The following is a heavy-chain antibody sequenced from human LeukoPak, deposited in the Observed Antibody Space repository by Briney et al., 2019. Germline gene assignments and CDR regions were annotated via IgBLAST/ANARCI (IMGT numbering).Heavy chain of an antibody. CDR1: GGTFSSYA. CDR2: IIPILGIA. J-gene: IGHJ4*02. D-gene: IGHD3-10*01. Sequence: SVKVSCKASGGTFSSYAISWVRQAPGQGLEWMGRIIPILGIANYAQKFQGRVTITADKSTSTAYMELSSLRSEDTAVYYCARAYYGSGSDVVLFDYWGQGTLVTVSS. CDR3: ARAYYGSGSDVVLFDY. V-gene: IGHV1-69*04.